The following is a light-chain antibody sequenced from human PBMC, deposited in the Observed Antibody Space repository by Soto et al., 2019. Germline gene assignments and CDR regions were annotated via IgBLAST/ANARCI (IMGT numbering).Light chain of an antibody. CDR2: DVS. CDR3: SSYTSSSTRV. Sequence: QSVLTQPASVSGSPGQSITISCTGTSSDVGGYNSVSWYQQHPGKAPKLMIYDVSNRPSGVSNRFSGSKSGNTASLTISGIQAEDEADYYCSSYTSSSTRVFGGGTKLTVL. V-gene: IGLV2-14*01. J-gene: IGLJ2*01. CDR1: SSDVGGYNS.